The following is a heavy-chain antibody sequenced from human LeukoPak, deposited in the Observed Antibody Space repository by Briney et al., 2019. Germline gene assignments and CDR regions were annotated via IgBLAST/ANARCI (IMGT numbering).Heavy chain of an antibody. V-gene: IGHV1-69*06. Sequence: GASVKVSCKASGGTFSSYAISWVRQAPGQGLEWMGGIIPIFGTANYAQKFQGRVTITADKSTSTAYMELSSLRSEDTAVYYCARGGRYSYGLRYYYYYMDVWGKGTTVTVSS. CDR2: IIPIFGTA. D-gene: IGHD5-18*01. CDR3: ARGGRYSYGLRYYYYYMDV. J-gene: IGHJ6*03. CDR1: GGTFSSYA.